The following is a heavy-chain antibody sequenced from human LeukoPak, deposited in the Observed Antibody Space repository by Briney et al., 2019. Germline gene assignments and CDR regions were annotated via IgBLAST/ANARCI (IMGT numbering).Heavy chain of an antibody. J-gene: IGHJ4*02. Sequence: GGSLRLSCAASGFIVSGDFMSWVRQAPGKGLEWVSAISGSGGSTYYADSVKGRFTISRDNSKNTLYLQMNSLRAEDTAVYYCAKDSLPYYWGQGTLVTVSS. V-gene: IGHV3-23*01. CDR2: ISGSGGST. CDR3: AKDSLPYY. CDR1: GFIVSGDF.